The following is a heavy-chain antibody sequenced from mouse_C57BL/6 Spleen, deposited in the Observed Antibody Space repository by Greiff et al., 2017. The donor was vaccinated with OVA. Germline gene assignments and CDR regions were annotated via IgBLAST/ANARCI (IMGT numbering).Heavy chain of an antibody. D-gene: IGHD1-1*01. V-gene: IGHV1-52*01. CDR1: GYTFTSYW. CDR2: IDPSDSET. Sequence: VQLQQPGAELVRPGSSVKLSCKASGYTFTSYWMHWVKQRPIQGLEWIGNIDPSDSETHYNQKFKDKATLTVDKSSSTAYMQLSSLTSEDSAVYYCARNPDYYGSSYDAMDYWGQGTSVTVSS. J-gene: IGHJ4*01. CDR3: ARNPDYYGSSYDAMDY.